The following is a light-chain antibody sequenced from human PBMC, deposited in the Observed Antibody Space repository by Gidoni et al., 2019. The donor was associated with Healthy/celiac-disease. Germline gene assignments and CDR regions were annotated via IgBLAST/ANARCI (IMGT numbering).Light chain of an antibody. CDR2: EVS. J-gene: IGLJ2*01. V-gene: IGLV2-11*01. CDR1: SSDVGGYNY. Sequence: SGFPGQSVTTSCTGTSSDVGGYNYVSWYQQHPGKAPKLMIYEVSKRPSGVPDRFSGSKSGNTASLTISGLQAEDEADYYCCSYAGSYTLFGGGTKLTVL. CDR3: CSYAGSYTL.